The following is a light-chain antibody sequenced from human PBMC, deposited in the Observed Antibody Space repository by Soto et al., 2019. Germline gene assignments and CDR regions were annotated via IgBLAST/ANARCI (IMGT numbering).Light chain of an antibody. CDR1: QSVSSN. J-gene: IGKJ1*01. Sequence: EIVMTQSPATLSVSPGERATLSCRASQSVSSNLAWYQQKPGQAPRLLIYDASTRAPGIPARFSGSGSGTEFTLTISSLQSEDFAGYYWQQYSAWWPFGQGTTVEIK. CDR2: DAS. CDR3: QQYSAWWP. V-gene: IGKV3-15*01.